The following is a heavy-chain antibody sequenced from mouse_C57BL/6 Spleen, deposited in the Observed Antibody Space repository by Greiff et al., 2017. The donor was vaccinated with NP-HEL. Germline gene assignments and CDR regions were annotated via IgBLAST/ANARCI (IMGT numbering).Heavy chain of an antibody. CDR1: GYTFTSYW. D-gene: IGHD1-1*01. CDR3: ARDYYGSSYDAMDY. V-gene: IGHV1-72*01. J-gene: IGHJ4*01. Sequence: QVQLQQPGAELVKPGASVKLSCKASGYTFTSYWMHWVKQRPGRGLEWIGGIDPNSGGTKYNEKFKSKATLTVDKPSSTAYMQLSSLTSEDSAVYYCARDYYGSSYDAMDYWGQGTSVTVSS. CDR2: IDPNSGGT.